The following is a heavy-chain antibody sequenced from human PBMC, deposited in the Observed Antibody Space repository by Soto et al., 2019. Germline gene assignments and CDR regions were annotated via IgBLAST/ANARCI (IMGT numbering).Heavy chain of an antibody. CDR1: GYTFTSYA. CDR2: INAGNGNT. CDR3: AREISRY. D-gene: IGHD2-15*01. J-gene: IGHJ4*02. V-gene: IGHV1-3*01. Sequence: QVQLVQSGAEVKKPGASVKVSCKASGYTFTSYAMHWVRQAPGQRLEWMGWINAGNGNTQYSQKFQGRVTITRDTSASTAYMELSSLRSEDTAVYYCAREISRYWGQGTLVTVSS.